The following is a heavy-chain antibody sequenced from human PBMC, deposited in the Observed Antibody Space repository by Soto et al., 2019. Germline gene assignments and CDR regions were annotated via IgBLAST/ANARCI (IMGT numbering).Heavy chain of an antibody. CDR2: IYPGDSNT. CDR1: GYSFTNFW. CDR3: ARHEATYYNFYGMDV. J-gene: IGHJ6*02. Sequence: GESLKISCTGSGYSFTNFWIGWVRQMPGKGLEWTGIIYPGDSNTRYSPSFQGQFSISADRTITSAYLQWSSLKAADTAMYYCARHEATYYNFYGMDVWGQGTTVTV. V-gene: IGHV5-51*01.